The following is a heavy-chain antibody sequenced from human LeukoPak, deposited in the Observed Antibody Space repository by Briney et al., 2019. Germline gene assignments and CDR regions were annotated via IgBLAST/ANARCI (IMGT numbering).Heavy chain of an antibody. J-gene: IGHJ6*02. V-gene: IGHV1-18*01. D-gene: IGHD3-22*01. Sequence: GASVKVSCKTSGYTFTSDGISWVRQAPGQGLEWMGWIGTYKGNTNYAQMFQGRVTMTTDTSTSTAYMELKNLRSDDTAVYYCARTPGMVVVKTFYCMDVWGQGTTVTDS. CDR2: IGTYKGNT. CDR3: ARTPGMVVVKTFYCMDV. CDR1: GYTFTSDG.